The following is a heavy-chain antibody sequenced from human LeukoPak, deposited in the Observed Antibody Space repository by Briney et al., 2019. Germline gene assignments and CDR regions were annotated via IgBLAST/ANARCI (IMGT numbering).Heavy chain of an antibody. V-gene: IGHV4-59*08. CDR3: ARRVRDAFDI. J-gene: IGHJ3*02. D-gene: IGHD4/OR15-4a*01. CDR1: GGSISSYY. CDR2: IHYSGGIT. Sequence: SETLSLTCTVSGGSISSYYWSWIRQPPGKGLEWIGYIHYSGGITYYNPSLKSRVTISVDTSKNQFSLKLSSVTAADTAVYYCARRVRDAFDIWGQGTMVTVSS.